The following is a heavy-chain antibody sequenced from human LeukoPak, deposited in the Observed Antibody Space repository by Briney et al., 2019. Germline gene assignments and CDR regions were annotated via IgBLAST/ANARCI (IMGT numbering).Heavy chain of an antibody. D-gene: IGHD2-2*01. Sequence: PGGSLRLSCAASGFTFSSYAMHWVRQAPGKGLEWVAVISYDGSNKYYADSVKGRFTISRDNSKNTLYLQMNSLRAEDTAVYYCARDDIVVVPATDYGMGVWGKGTTVTVSS. CDR1: GFTFSSYA. CDR2: ISYDGSNK. J-gene: IGHJ6*04. V-gene: IGHV3-30*04. CDR3: ARDDIVVVPATDYGMGV.